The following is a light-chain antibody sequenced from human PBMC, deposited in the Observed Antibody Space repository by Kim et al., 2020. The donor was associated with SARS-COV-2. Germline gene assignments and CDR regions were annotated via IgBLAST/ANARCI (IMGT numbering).Light chain of an antibody. CDR2: EVN. CDR3: SSYTSSSTWV. V-gene: IGLV2-18*02. CDR1: SSDVCSYNR. J-gene: IGLJ3*02. Sequence: GQSVNISCTGTSSDVCSYNRVSWYQQPPGTAPKVMIYEVNNRPSGVPDRFSGSKSGNTASLTISGLQTEDEADYYCSSYTSSSTWVFGGGTQLTVL.